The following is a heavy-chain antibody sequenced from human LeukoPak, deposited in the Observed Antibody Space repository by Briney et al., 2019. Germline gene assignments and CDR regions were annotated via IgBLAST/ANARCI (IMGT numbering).Heavy chain of an antibody. CDR1: GGSISSYY. D-gene: IGHD4-17*01. CDR3: ARRGGYGAFGIDY. Sequence: SETLSLTCTVSGGSISSYYWSWIRQPPGKGLEWIGYLYFSGSTNYNPSLKSRVTISVDTSKNQFSLKLSSVTAADTAVYYCARRGGYGAFGIDYWGQGALVTVSS. CDR2: LYFSGST. J-gene: IGHJ4*02. V-gene: IGHV4-59*08.